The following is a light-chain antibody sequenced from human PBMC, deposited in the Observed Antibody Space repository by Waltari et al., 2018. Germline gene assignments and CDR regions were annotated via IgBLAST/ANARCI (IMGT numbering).Light chain of an antibody. V-gene: IGKV1-17*03. CDR2: AAS. CDR3: LQHTDYPRT. Sequence: DIQMTQSPSVVSASVGDRVIITCRASHDITNYLAWFQQKPGKVPKRLIYAASALQSGVPSRFSGRGCGTEFTLTISGLQPEDFATYYCLQHTDYPRTFGQGTKVEVK. CDR1: HDITNY. J-gene: IGKJ1*01.